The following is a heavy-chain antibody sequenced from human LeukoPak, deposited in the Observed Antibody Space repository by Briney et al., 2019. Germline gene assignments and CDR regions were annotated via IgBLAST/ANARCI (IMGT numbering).Heavy chain of an antibody. Sequence: SETLSLTCAVYGGSFSGYYWNWIRQPPGKGLEWIGEINHSGSINYNSSLKSRVTISVDTSKNQFSLKLTSVTAADTAVYYCARFPGSAEYRHYYYMDVWGKGTTVTVSS. CDR1: GGSFSGYY. D-gene: IGHD2-15*01. V-gene: IGHV4-34*01. CDR3: ARFPGSAEYRHYYYMDV. J-gene: IGHJ6*03. CDR2: INHSGSI.